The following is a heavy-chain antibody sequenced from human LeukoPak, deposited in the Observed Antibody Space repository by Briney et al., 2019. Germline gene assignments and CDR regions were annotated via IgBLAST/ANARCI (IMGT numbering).Heavy chain of an antibody. J-gene: IGHJ6*03. CDR1: GYTFIGYY. Sequence: ASVKVSCKASGYTFIGYYMHWVRQAPGQGLEWMGIINTSGGSTSSAQKFQGRVTVTRDTSTTTVYMDLSSLRSEDTAVYYCARGSPTVVNRFYHYMDVWGKGTTVTVSS. CDR2: INTSGGST. CDR3: ARGSPTVVNRFYHYMDV. V-gene: IGHV1-46*01. D-gene: IGHD4-23*01.